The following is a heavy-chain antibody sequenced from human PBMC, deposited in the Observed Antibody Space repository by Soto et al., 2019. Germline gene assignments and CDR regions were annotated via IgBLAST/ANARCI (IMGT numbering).Heavy chain of an antibody. CDR2: IKQDGSEK. V-gene: IGHV3-7*01. D-gene: IGHD2-2*01. CDR3: ARSRAGRTAASYYDYMDV. CDR1: GFSFSDYW. Sequence: EVQLVESGGGLVQPGGSLRLSCEAAGFSFSDYWMTWVRQPPGKGLEWVANIKQDGSEKYYADSVKGRFTISRDNAKSSLYLQMNSLRAEDTAVYYCARSRAGRTAASYYDYMDVWGKGTTVTVSS. J-gene: IGHJ6*03.